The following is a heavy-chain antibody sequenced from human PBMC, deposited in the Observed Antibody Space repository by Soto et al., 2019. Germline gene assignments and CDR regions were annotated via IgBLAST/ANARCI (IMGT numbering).Heavy chain of an antibody. CDR1: RDTFNTYA. CDR3: ARGGYSSSWRLGY. D-gene: IGHD6-13*01. V-gene: IGHV1-69*01. CDR2: IMPFINTA. Sequence: QVELVQSGAEVRKPGSSVRVSCKTSRDTFNTYALSWVRQAPGQGLEWLGGIMPFINTANYAQKFQGRVTITADGSTSTVYMDLRSLRSDDTAVYFCARGGYSSSWRLGYWGQGTLVTVSS. J-gene: IGHJ4*02.